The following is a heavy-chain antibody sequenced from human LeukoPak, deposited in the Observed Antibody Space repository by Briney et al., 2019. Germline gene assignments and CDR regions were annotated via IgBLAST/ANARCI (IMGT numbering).Heavy chain of an antibody. D-gene: IGHD3-9*01. J-gene: IGHJ6*02. Sequence: PSETLSLTCTVSGGSISSYYWSWIRQPPGKGLEWIGYIYYSGSTNYNPSLKSRVTISVDTSKNQFSLKLSSVTAADTAVYYCVRGPIGDWLLTNYYYYGMDVWGQGTTVTVSS. CDR3: VRGPIGDWLLTNYYYYGMDV. CDR1: GGSISSYY. V-gene: IGHV4-59*01. CDR2: IYYSGST.